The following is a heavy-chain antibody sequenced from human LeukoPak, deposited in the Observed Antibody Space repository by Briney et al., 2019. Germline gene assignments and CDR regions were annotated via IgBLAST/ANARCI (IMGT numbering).Heavy chain of an antibody. Sequence: SQTLSLTCTVSGGSISSGDYYWSWIRQPPGKGLEWIGYIYYSGSTYYNPSLKSRVTISVDASKNQFSLKLSSVTAADTAVYYCAREIGYYYYMDVWGKGTTVTVSS. V-gene: IGHV4-30-4*08. CDR1: GGSISSGDYY. J-gene: IGHJ6*03. CDR2: IYYSGST. CDR3: AREIGYYYYMDV. D-gene: IGHD3-22*01.